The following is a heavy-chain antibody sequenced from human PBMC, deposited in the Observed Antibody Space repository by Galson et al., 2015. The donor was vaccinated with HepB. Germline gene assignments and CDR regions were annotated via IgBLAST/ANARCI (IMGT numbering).Heavy chain of an antibody. J-gene: IGHJ4*02. CDR3: AREVTDSSTRFDY. V-gene: IGHV3-33*08. Sequence: SLRLSCAASGFTFSTYWMHWVRQAPGNGLEWVAVIWYDGSNEYYVDSVKGRFTISRDNSKDTLCLQMNSVRDEDTAVYYCAREVTDSSTRFDYWGQGTLVIVSS. CDR1: GFTFSTYW. D-gene: IGHD6-13*01. CDR2: IWYDGSNE.